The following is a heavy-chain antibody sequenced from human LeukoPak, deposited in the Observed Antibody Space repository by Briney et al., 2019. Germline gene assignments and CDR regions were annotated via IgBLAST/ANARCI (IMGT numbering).Heavy chain of an antibody. V-gene: IGHV4-31*03. CDR1: GGSISSGGYY. Sequence: SETLSLTCTVSGGSISSGGYYWSWIRQHPGKGLEWIGYIYYSGSTYYNPSLKSRVTISVDTSKNQFSLKLSSVTAADTAVYYCARYYYDSSGYYYFDYWGQGTLVTVSS. CDR3: ARYYYDSSGYYYFDY. J-gene: IGHJ4*02. D-gene: IGHD3-22*01. CDR2: IYYSGST.